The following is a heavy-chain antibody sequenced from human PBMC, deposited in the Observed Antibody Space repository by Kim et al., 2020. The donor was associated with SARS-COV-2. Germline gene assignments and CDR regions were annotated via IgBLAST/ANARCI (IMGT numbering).Heavy chain of an antibody. CDR2: INHSGST. V-gene: IGHV4-34*01. CDR3: ARGSGSGIAWY. Sequence: SETLSLTCAVYGGSFSGYYWSWIRQPPGKGLEWIGEINHSGSTNYNPSLKSRVTISVDTSKNQFSLKLSSVTAADTAVYYCARGSGSGIAWYWGQGTLVT. J-gene: IGHJ4*02. CDR1: GGSFSGYY. D-gene: IGHD3-10*01.